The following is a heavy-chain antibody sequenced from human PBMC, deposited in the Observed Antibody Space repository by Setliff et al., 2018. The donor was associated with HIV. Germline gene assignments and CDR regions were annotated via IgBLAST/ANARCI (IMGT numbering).Heavy chain of an antibody. CDR3: ARGQGVHFWVNDAFDI. D-gene: IGHD3-10*01. J-gene: IGHJ3*02. Sequence: SVKVSCKASGGTFGSYAISWVRQAPGQGLEWLGGIIPIFETTNYAQKFQGRVTITADKSTSTIYMELSSLRSDDTAVYYCARGQGVHFWVNDAFDIWGQGTKVTVSS. CDR2: IIPIFETT. CDR1: GGTFGSYA. V-gene: IGHV1-69*06.